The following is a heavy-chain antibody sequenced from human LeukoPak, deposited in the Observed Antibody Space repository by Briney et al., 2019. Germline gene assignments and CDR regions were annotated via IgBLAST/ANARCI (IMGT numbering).Heavy chain of an antibody. CDR3: AKDRWTEVDAFDI. Sequence: GGSLRLSCAASGFTFNNYNMNWVRQAPGKGLEWVSAISGSGGSTYYADSVKGRFTISRDNSKNTLYLQMNSLRAEDTAVYYCAKDRWTEVDAFDIWGQGTMVTVSS. J-gene: IGHJ3*02. CDR2: ISGSGGST. CDR1: GFTFNNYN. V-gene: IGHV3-23*01. D-gene: IGHD1-1*01.